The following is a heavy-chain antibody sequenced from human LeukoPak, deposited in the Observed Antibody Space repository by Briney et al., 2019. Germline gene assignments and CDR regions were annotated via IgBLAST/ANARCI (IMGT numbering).Heavy chain of an antibody. CDR2: INHSGST. D-gene: IGHD3-3*01. CDR1: GGSFSGYY. Sequence: PSETLSLTCAVYGGSFSGYYWSWIRQPPGKGLEWIGEINHSGSTNYNPSLKSRVTISVDTSKNQFSLKLSSVTAADTAVYYCARAGFWSDYDPYGMDVWGQGTTVTVSS. J-gene: IGHJ6*02. V-gene: IGHV4-34*01. CDR3: ARAGFWSDYDPYGMDV.